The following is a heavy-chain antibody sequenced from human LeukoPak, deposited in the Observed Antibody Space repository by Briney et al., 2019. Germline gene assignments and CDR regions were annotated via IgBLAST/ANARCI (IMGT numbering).Heavy chain of an antibody. CDR1: GGPISSSSYY. Sequence: SETLSLTCTVSGGPISSSSYYWGWIRQPPGKGLEWIGSIYYSGSTYYNPSLKSRVTISVDTSKNQFSLKLSSVTAADTAVYYCARPYGSGSYFDYWGQGTLVTVSS. D-gene: IGHD3-10*01. CDR2: IYYSGST. V-gene: IGHV4-39*07. J-gene: IGHJ4*02. CDR3: ARPYGSGSYFDY.